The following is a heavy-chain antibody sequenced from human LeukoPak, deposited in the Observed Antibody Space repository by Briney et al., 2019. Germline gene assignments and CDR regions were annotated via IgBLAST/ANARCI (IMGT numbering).Heavy chain of an antibody. D-gene: IGHD3-10*01. V-gene: IGHV3-33*08. Sequence: GGSLRLSCAASGFTFSSSAMSWVRQAPGKGLEWVAVIWYDGSNKYYADSVKGRFTISRDNSKNTLYLQMNSLRAEDTAVYYCAREVAMVRGVHYYYYGMDVWGQGTTVTVSS. CDR2: IWYDGSNK. J-gene: IGHJ6*02. CDR1: GFTFSSSA. CDR3: AREVAMVRGVHYYYYGMDV.